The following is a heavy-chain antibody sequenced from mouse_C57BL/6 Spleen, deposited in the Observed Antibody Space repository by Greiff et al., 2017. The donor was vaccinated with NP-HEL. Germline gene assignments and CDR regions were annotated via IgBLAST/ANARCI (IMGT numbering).Heavy chain of an antibody. CDR2: IDPETGGT. Sequence: VHLVESGAELVRPGASVTLSCTASGYTFTDYEMHWVKQTPVHGLVWIGAIDPETGGTAYNRTFKGKAILTADKSSSTAYMELRSLTSEDSAVYYCTTSFAYWGQGTLVTVSA. CDR3: TTSFAY. CDR1: GYTFTDYE. V-gene: IGHV1-15*01. J-gene: IGHJ3*01.